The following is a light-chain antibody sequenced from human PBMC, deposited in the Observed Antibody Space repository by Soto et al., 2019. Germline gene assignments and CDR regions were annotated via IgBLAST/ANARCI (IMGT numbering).Light chain of an antibody. CDR3: SSYTTSSTHVV. V-gene: IGLV2-14*03. J-gene: IGLJ2*01. Sequence: QSALTQPASVSGSPGQPITISCTGTSSDVGSNNYVSWYQPYPGKAPKIMIYDVSNRPSGVSPRFSGFKSGNTASLTISGLQAEDEADYYCSSYTTSSTHVVFGGGTQLTVL. CDR1: SSDVGSNNY. CDR2: DVS.